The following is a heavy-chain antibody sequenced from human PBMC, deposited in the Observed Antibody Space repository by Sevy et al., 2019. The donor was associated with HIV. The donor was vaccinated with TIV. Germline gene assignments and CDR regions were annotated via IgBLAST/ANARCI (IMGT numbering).Heavy chain of an antibody. V-gene: IGHV1-69*13. Sequence: ASLKVSCKASGGTFSSYAISWVRQAPGQGLEWMGGIIPIFGTANYAQKFQGRATITADESTSTAYMELSSLRSEDTAVYYCARDRTRGSSGYYFYYFDYWGQGTLVTVSS. CDR3: ARDRTRGSSGYYFYYFDY. D-gene: IGHD3-22*01. CDR1: GGTFSSYA. CDR2: IIPIFGTA. J-gene: IGHJ4*02.